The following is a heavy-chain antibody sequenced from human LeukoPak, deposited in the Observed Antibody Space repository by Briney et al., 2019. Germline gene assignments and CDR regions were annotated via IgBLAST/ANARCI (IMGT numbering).Heavy chain of an antibody. CDR3: ARPLDYNTGYYSA. J-gene: IGHJ5*02. CDR2: INGGGDGT. V-gene: IGHV3-23*01. CDR1: GLTFSTYV. D-gene: IGHD2/OR15-2a*01. Sequence: GGSLRLPCAASGLTFSTYVMNGVRQAPGKGLEWVSTINGGGDGTYYADSVRGRITVSRDNSRNTLYLQMNFLGVEDTAVYYCARPLDYNTGYYSAWGQGTLVTVSS.